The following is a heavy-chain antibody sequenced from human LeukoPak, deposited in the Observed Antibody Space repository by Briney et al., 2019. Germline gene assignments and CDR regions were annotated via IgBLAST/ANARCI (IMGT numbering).Heavy chain of an antibody. CDR2: IYHSGST. J-gene: IGHJ6*02. CDR3: ARETRYCSGGSCYSGMDV. CDR1: GGSISSGGYS. V-gene: IGHV4-30-2*01. D-gene: IGHD2-15*01. Sequence: PSETLSLTCAVSGGSISSGGYSWRWIRQPPGKGLEWIEYIYHSGSTYYNPSLKSRVTISVDRSKNQFSLKLSSVTAADTAVYYCARETRYCSGGSCYSGMDVWGQGTTVTVSS.